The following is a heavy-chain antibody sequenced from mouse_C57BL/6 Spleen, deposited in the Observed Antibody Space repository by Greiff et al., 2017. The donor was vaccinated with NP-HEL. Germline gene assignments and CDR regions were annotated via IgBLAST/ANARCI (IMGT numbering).Heavy chain of an antibody. V-gene: IGHV1-69*01. CDR3: ASATYYSNYEAWFAY. CDR1: GYTFTSYW. Sequence: VQLQQSGAELVMPGASVKLSCKASGYTFTSYWMHWVKQRPGQGLEWIGEIDPSDSYTNYNQKFKGKSTLTVDKSSSTAYMQLSSLTSEDSAVYYCASATYYSNYEAWFAYWGQGTLVTVSA. J-gene: IGHJ3*01. CDR2: IDPSDSYT. D-gene: IGHD2-5*01.